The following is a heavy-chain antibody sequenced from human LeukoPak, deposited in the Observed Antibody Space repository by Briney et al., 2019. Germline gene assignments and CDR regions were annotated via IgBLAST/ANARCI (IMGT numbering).Heavy chain of an antibody. CDR2: IYHSGNT. CDR3: ARRGFDGRLNWLDP. Sequence: PSETLSLTCAVSGGSISSSNWWSWVRQPPGKGLEWIGEIYHSGNTNYNPSLKSRVAISVDKSKNQFSLKLSSMTAADTAVYYCARRGFDGRLNWLDPWGQGTLVTVSS. D-gene: IGHD3-10*01. J-gene: IGHJ5*02. CDR1: GGSISSSNW. V-gene: IGHV4-4*02.